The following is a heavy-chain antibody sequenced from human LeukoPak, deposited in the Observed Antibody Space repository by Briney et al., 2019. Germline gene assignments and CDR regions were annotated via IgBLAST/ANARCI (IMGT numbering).Heavy chain of an antibody. Sequence: SETLSLTCTVSGGSISSYYWSWIRQPPGKGLEWIGYIYHSGSTYYNPSLKSRVTISVDRSKNQFSLKLSSVTAADTAVYYCASLMEYSSSWYGLGAFDIWGQGTMVTVSS. CDR2: IYHSGST. V-gene: IGHV4-59*12. D-gene: IGHD6-13*01. CDR1: GGSISSYY. J-gene: IGHJ3*02. CDR3: ASLMEYSSSWYGLGAFDI.